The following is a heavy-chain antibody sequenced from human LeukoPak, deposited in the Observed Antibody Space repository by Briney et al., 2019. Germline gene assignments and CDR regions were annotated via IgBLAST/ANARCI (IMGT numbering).Heavy chain of an antibody. J-gene: IGHJ5*02. CDR3: TTDPEWELLKWFDP. V-gene: IGHV3-15*01. Sequence: GGSLRLSCAASGLTFSNAWMSWVRQAPGKGLEWVGRIKSKTDGGTTDYAAPVKGRFTISRDDSKNTLYLQMNSLKTEDTAVYYCTTDPEWELLKWFDPWGQGTLVTVSS. D-gene: IGHD1-26*01. CDR2: IKSKTDGGTT. CDR1: GLTFSNAW.